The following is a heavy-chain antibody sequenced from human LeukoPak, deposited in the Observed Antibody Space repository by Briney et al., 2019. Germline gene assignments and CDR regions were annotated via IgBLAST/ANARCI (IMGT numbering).Heavy chain of an antibody. Sequence: GGSLRLSCAASGFTFRSYVMSWVRRAPGKGLEWVSDISGTGGSTYYADSVKGRFTSSRDNSKNTLYLQMNSLKVEDTAVYYCAKGVSSSWRGYFDYWGQGTLVTVSS. CDR1: GFTFRSYV. CDR2: ISGTGGST. D-gene: IGHD6-13*01. V-gene: IGHV3-23*01. J-gene: IGHJ4*02. CDR3: AKGVSSSWRGYFDY.